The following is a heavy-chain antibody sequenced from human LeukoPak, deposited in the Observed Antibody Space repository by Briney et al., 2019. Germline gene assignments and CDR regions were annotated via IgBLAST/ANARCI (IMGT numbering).Heavy chain of an antibody. D-gene: IGHD3-22*01. V-gene: IGHV1-18*01. CDR2: ISAYNGNT. Sequence: GASVKVSCKASGYTFTSYGISWVRQAPGQGLEWMGWISAYNGNTNYAQKLQGRVTMTTDTSTSTAYMELRSLRSDDTAVYYCARDRPYYYDSSGYYYLGYWGQGTLVTVSS. CDR3: ARDRPYYYDSSGYYYLGY. CDR1: GYTFTSYG. J-gene: IGHJ4*02.